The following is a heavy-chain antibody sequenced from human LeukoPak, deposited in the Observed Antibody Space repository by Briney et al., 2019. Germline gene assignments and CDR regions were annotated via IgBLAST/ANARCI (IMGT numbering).Heavy chain of an antibody. CDR1: GFTFSSYG. V-gene: IGHV3-33*01. D-gene: IGHD1-26*01. CDR3: ARGISGTYLTYHYYYGVDV. Sequence: GGSLRLSCAASGFTFSSYGMHWVRQAPGKGLEWVAVIWYDGTNKYYADSVKGRFTISRDNSKNTLYLQMNSLRAEDTAVYYYARGISGTYLTYHYYYGVDVWGQGTTVTVSS. J-gene: IGHJ6*02. CDR2: IWYDGTNK.